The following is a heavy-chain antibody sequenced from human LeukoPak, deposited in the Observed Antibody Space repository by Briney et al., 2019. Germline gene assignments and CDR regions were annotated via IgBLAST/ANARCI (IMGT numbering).Heavy chain of an antibody. CDR2: ISAYNGNT. CDR3: ARDQGSEYSGSYYYY. J-gene: IGHJ4*02. CDR1: GYTFASYG. D-gene: IGHD1-26*01. Sequence: VASVKVSCKASGYTFASYGISWVRQAPGQGLEWMGWISAYNGNTNYAQKLQGRVTMTTDTSTSTAYMELRSLRSDDTAVYYCARDQGSEYSGSYYYYWGQGTLVTVSS. V-gene: IGHV1-18*01.